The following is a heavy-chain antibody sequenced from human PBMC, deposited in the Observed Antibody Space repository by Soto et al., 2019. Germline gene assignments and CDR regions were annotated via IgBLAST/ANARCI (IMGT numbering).Heavy chain of an antibody. CDR3: AGGDFYHSSGYYYNYYSVDV. D-gene: IGHD3-22*01. Sequence: SGTLSLTCTVSGGSISSSSYYWGWIRQPPGKGLEWIGNVYYGGSTYYNPSLKSRVTISVETSKSQFSLKLSSVTAADTAVYYCAGGDFYHSSGYYYNYYSVDVWGQGTTVTVSS. J-gene: IGHJ6*02. CDR1: GGSISSSSYY. V-gene: IGHV4-39*01. CDR2: VYYGGST.